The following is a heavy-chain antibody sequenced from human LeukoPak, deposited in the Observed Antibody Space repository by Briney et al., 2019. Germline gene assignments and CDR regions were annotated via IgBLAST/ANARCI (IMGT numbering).Heavy chain of an antibody. D-gene: IGHD4-17*01. V-gene: IGHV4-39*01. CDR2: IYYSGST. CDR1: GASISSSSYC. J-gene: IGHJ6*03. Sequence: SQTLSLTCTVSGASISSSSYCCGWIRQPPGKGLEWIGSIYYSGSTYYNPSLKCRVTISVDTSKNQFSLKLSSVTAADTAVYYCATTRLTTVTPYYYYYYYMDVWGKGTTVTVSS. CDR3: ATTRLTTVTPYYYYYYYMDV.